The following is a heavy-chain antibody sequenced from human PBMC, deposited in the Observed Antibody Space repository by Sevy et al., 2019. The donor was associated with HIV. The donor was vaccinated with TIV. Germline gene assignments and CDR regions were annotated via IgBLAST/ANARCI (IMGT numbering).Heavy chain of an antibody. CDR3: AGDGSWSIAARPDWYFDL. Sequence: GGSLRLSCAASGFTFSSYAMHWVRQAPGKGLEWVAVISYDGSNKYYADSVKGRFTISRDNSKNTVYLQMNSLRAEDTAVYYGAGDGSWSIAARPDWYFDLWGRGTLVTVSS. D-gene: IGHD6-6*01. CDR1: GFTFSSYA. V-gene: IGHV3-30-3*01. J-gene: IGHJ2*01. CDR2: ISYDGSNK.